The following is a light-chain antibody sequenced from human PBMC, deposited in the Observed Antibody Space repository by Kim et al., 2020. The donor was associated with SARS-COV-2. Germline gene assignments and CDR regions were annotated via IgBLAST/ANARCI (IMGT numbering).Light chain of an antibody. V-gene: IGLV2-23*02. CDR3: WSNAPVGRWV. J-gene: IGLJ3*02. CDR1: SSDIGNDNL. Sequence: QSALTQPPSVSGSPGQSITISCTGTSSDIGNDNLVFWYQHHPGQAPKLLIFEVKKRPSGVADRFSGSKSGNTASLTVSGLQAEDEVDYFCWSNAPVGRWVLGGGPKLPS. CDR2: EVK.